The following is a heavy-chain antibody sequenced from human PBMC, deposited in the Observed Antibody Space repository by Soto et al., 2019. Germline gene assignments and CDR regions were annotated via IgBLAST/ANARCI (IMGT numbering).Heavy chain of an antibody. CDR1: GYTFTSYG. CDR3: ARERGPYSRGWYGFDY. V-gene: IGHV1-18*01. CDR2: ISAYNGNT. D-gene: IGHD6-19*01. Sequence: QVQLVQSGAEVKKPGASVKVSCKASGYTFTSYGISWVRLAPGQGLEWKGWISAYNGNTNYAQKLQDRVTVTIDTSTSTAYMELRSVRSDDAAVYYCARERGPYSRGWYGFDYWGQGTLVTVSS. J-gene: IGHJ4*02.